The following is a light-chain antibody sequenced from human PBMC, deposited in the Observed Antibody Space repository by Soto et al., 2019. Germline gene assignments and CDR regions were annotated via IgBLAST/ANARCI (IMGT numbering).Light chain of an antibody. CDR2: AAS. J-gene: IGKJ5*01. V-gene: IGKV3-15*01. Sequence: EIVLTQSPATLSVSPGERATLPCRASRGISYLLAWYQQKPGQAPRLLISAASIRAAVIPARFSGSGSGTDFTLTICSLQSEDFAVYYCQQYYDWPITFGQGTRLEIK. CDR3: QQYYDWPIT. CDR1: RGISYL.